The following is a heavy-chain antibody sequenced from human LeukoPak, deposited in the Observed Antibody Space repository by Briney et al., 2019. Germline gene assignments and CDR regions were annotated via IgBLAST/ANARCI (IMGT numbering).Heavy chain of an antibody. CDR2: IKSDGKT. Sequence: QSGGSLRLSCEASGFTFSRYWMHWVRQAPGEGLVWVSRIKSDGKTNYADSVKGRFTISRDNAKNTVSLQMDGLRAEDTGVYYCARAPSEVGGYYPEYFRHWGQGTLVTVSS. CDR3: ARAPSEVGGYYPEYFRH. J-gene: IGHJ1*01. CDR1: GFTFSRYW. D-gene: IGHD3-22*01. V-gene: IGHV3-74*01.